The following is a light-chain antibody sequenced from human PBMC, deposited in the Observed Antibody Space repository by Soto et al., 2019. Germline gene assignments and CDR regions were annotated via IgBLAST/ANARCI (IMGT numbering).Light chain of an antibody. Sequence: DFQITHSPSTLSASVGDRVTITCRASQNIRSRLAWFQQKPGKAPKLLIYDASSLESGVPQRFSGSGSGTEFTLTISSLQPDDFATYYCQQYNSYPWTFGQVTNVDFK. J-gene: IGKJ1*01. CDR1: QNIRSR. V-gene: IGKV1-5*01. CDR3: QQYNSYPWT. CDR2: DAS.